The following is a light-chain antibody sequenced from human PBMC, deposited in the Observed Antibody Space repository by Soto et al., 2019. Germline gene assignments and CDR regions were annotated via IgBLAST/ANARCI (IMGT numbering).Light chain of an antibody. CDR3: QSYDSSLRV. V-gene: IGLV1-40*01. CDR1: SSNIGAGYD. CDR2: TNS. J-gene: IGLJ1*01. Sequence: QSVLTQPPSVSGAPGQTVTISCTGSSSNIGAGYDVHWYQQLPGTAPKLLIYTNSHRPSGVPDRFSGSKSGTSASLAITGLQAEDEADYYCQSYDSSLRVFGTGTKVTVL.